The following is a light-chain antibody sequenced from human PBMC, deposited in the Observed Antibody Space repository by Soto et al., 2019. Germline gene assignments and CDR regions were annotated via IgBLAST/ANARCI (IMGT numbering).Light chain of an antibody. CDR3: ATWDDSLSASFV. CDR1: SSNIGSNY. Sequence: QSVLTQPPSASGTPGQRVTISWSGSSSNIGSNYVYWYQQLPGMAPKLLIYGNYQRPSGVPDRFSGSKSGTSATLAISGLRSEDDADYFCATWDDSLSASFVFPTATKPTV. V-gene: IGLV1-47*02. CDR2: GNY. J-gene: IGLJ1*01.